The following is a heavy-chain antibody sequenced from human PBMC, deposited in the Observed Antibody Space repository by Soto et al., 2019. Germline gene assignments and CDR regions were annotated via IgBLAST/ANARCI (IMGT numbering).Heavy chain of an antibody. V-gene: IGHV1-18*01. D-gene: IGHD3-10*01. J-gene: IGHJ6*02. CDR1: GYTFNNHG. CDR3: ARVAITLIRGLKVDFYSMDV. CDR2: ISVYNGNK. Sequence: QLVQSGGEVKEPGASVQVSCKASGYTFNNHGITWVRQAPGQGLEWLGWISVYNGNKNYAKKVQGRVSMTADTSTSTAHMELRSLQPDDTAVYFCARVAITLIRGLKVDFYSMDVWGQGTTVTVSS.